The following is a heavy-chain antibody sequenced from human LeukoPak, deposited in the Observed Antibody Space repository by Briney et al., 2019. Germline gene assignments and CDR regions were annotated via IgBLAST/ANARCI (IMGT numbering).Heavy chain of an antibody. D-gene: IGHD6-19*01. CDR1: GFIFSSYV. CDR3: AKGLSSGWNLKGSDY. V-gene: IGHV3-23*01. Sequence: PAGSLTLTCAASGFIFSSYVLSCVRRAPGEGLQWGSGISCSGGSTYYADSVKGRFTISRDNSRDNSKNTVYLQMNSLRAEETAVYYCAKGLSSGWNLKGSDYWGQGTLVTVSS. CDR2: ISCSGGST. J-gene: IGHJ4*02.